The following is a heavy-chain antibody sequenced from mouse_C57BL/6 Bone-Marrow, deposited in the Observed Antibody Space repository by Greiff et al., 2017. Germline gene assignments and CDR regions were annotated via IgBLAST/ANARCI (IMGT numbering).Heavy chain of an antibody. CDR3: ARWDYYYGSSHWYFDV. J-gene: IGHJ1*03. Sequence: QVQLQQPGAELVMPGASVKLSCKASGYTFTSYWMHWVKQRPGQGLEWIGEIDPSDSYTNYNQKFKGKSTLTVDTSSSTAYMQLSSLTSEDSAVYYCARWDYYYGSSHWYFDVWGTGTTVTVSS. V-gene: IGHV1-69*01. D-gene: IGHD1-1*01. CDR1: GYTFTSYW. CDR2: IDPSDSYT.